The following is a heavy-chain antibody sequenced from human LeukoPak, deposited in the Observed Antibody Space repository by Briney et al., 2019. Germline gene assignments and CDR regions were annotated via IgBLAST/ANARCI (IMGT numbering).Heavy chain of an antibody. CDR2: FDPEDGET. CDR3: ATAPVANWNDHYYYYYGIDV. CDR1: GYTLTELS. V-gene: IGHV1-24*01. J-gene: IGHJ6*02. Sequence: ASVKVSCKVSGYTLTELSMHWVRQAPGKGLEWMGGFDPEDGETIYAQKFQGRVTMTEDTSTDTAYMELSSLRSEDTAVYYCATAPVANWNDHYYYYYGIDVWGQGTTVTVSS. D-gene: IGHD1-20*01.